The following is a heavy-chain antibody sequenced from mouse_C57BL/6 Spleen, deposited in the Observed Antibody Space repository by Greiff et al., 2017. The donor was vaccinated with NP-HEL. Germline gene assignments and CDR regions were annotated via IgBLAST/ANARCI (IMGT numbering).Heavy chain of an antibody. CDR3: ARGGSYDYFDY. J-gene: IGHJ2*01. CDR1: GFSLTSYG. D-gene: IGHD1-1*02. Sequence: QVQLKESGPGLVQPSQSLSITCTVSGFSLTSYGVHWVRQSPGKGLEWLGVIWSGGSTDYNAAFISRLSISKDNSKSQVFFKMNSLQADDTAIYYCARGGSYDYFDYWGQGTTLTVSS. CDR2: IWSGGST. V-gene: IGHV2-2*01.